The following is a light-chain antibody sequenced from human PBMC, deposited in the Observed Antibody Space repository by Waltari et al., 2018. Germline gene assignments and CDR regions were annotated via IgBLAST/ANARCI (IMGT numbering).Light chain of an antibody. V-gene: IGLV2-23*02. CDR3: CSYAGSPTFVI. CDR2: EVN. J-gene: IGLJ2*01. Sequence: QSALTQPASVSGSPGQSITLSCTGTSSDVGSYNLVSLYQQPPGQAPSLLICEVNKRPSGVSNRFSGSKSCNTASLTLSGLQAEDEADYYCCSYAGSPTFVIFGGGSKLTVL. CDR1: SSDVGSYNL.